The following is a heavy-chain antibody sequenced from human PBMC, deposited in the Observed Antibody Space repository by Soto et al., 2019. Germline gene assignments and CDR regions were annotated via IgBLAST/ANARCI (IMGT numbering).Heavy chain of an antibody. Sequence: GGSRRLSCAASEFTFSSYGIHWVRQAPGKGLEWVAVISYDGSKKQYADSVKGRFTISRDNSKNTLHLQMNSLRAEDTAVYYCAKDTYYHDTTGYYVFDYWGQGT. V-gene: IGHV3-30*18. CDR1: EFTFSSYG. CDR3: AKDTYYHDTTGYYVFDY. J-gene: IGHJ4*02. CDR2: ISYDGSKK. D-gene: IGHD3-22*01.